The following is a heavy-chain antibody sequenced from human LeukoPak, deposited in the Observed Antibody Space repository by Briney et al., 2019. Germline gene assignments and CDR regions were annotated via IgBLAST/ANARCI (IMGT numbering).Heavy chain of an antibody. V-gene: IGHV3-23*01. Sequence: GGSLRLSCAASGFTFSSYAMSWVRQAPGKGLEWVSAISGSGGSTYYADSVKGRFTISRDNSKNTLYLHMNSLRAEDTAVYYCAKPAPWGPISSHPWMFDYWGQGTLVTVSS. CDR1: GFTFSSYA. J-gene: IGHJ4*02. CDR3: AKPAPWGPISSHPWMFDY. CDR2: ISGSGGST. D-gene: IGHD6-6*01.